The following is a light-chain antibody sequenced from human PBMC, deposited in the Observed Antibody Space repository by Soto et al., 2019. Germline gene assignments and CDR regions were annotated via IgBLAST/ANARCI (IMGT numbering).Light chain of an antibody. J-gene: IGLJ1*01. V-gene: IGLV1-44*01. CDR2: NNN. Sequence: QSVLTQPPSASGTPGRRVTTSCSGGSSNIGTNAVNWYQQLPGTAPKLLIYNNNQRPSGVPDRFSGSKSGTSASLAISGLQSEDEADYYCAAWDDSLNGYVFGTGTKVTVL. CDR1: SSNIGTNA. CDR3: AAWDDSLNGYV.